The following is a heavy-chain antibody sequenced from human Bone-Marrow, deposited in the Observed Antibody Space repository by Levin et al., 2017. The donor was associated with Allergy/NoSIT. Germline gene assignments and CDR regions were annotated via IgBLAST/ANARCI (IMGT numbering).Heavy chain of an antibody. CDR2: INTYNGNT. J-gene: IGHJ5*02. CDR1: GYTFNSYA. CDR3: ARVGCSSTSCYVGNSFDP. D-gene: IGHD2-2*01. Sequence: ASVKVSCKASGYTFNSYALSWVRQAPGQGLEWLAWINTYNGNTNYAQKVQGRVTLTTDTSTNTAYMELRSLRSDDTAVYYCARVGCSSTSCYVGNSFDPWGQGTLVTVSS. V-gene: IGHV1-18*01.